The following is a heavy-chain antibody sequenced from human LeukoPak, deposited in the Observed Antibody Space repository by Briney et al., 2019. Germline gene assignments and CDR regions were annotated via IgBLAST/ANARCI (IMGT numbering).Heavy chain of an antibody. V-gene: IGHV4-4*07. CDR2: IYTSGST. D-gene: IGHD3-10*01. Sequence: TETLSLTCTVSGGSISSYYWSWIRQPAGKGLEWIGRIYTSGSTNYNPSLKSRVTMSVDTSKNQFSLKLSSVTAADTAVYYCARETDYYGWGSYYKGYNWFDPWGQGTLVTVSS. CDR1: GGSISSYY. CDR3: ARETDYYGWGSYYKGYNWFDP. J-gene: IGHJ5*02.